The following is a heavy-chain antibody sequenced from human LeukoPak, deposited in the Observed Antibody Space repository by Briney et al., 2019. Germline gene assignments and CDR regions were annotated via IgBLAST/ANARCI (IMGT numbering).Heavy chain of an antibody. Sequence: GGSLRLSCAASGFIFSSYGINWVRQAPGKGLEWVSFIRHDGSNKYYADSVKVRFTISRDNSKNTVYLQMNSLRAEDMAVYYCAKGLAIFGVARDAFDTWGQGTMVTVSS. CDR1: GFIFSSYG. CDR3: AKGLAIFGVARDAFDT. V-gene: IGHV3-30*02. CDR2: IRHDGSNK. J-gene: IGHJ3*02. D-gene: IGHD3-3*01.